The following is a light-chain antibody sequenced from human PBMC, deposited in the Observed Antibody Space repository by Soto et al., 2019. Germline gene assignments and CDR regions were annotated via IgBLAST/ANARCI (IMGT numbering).Light chain of an antibody. Sequence: EIVLTQSPVTLSLSPGERATLSCRASQSVNSDYLAWYQQKPGQGPRVLMYGASSRATGIPDRFSGSGSGTDFTLTISRLEPEDCAVYYCQQYDTSPRTFGQGTKVEIK. CDR2: GAS. CDR1: QSVNSDY. J-gene: IGKJ1*01. CDR3: QQYDTSPRT. V-gene: IGKV3-20*01.